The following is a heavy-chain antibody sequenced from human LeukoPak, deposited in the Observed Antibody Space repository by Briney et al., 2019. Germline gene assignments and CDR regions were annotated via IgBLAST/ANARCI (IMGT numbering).Heavy chain of an antibody. J-gene: IGHJ4*02. CDR3: TTEANYDSSGYLN. Sequence: GGSLRLSCAASGSTFSSYSRNWVRQAPGKGLEWVGRIKTKTDGGTTDYAAPVKGRFTIARDGSKNTLYLHMNSLKTEDTAVYHCTTEANYDSSGYLNWGQGTLVTVSS. CDR2: IKTKTDGGTT. D-gene: IGHD3-22*01. V-gene: IGHV3-15*01. CDR1: GSTFSSYS.